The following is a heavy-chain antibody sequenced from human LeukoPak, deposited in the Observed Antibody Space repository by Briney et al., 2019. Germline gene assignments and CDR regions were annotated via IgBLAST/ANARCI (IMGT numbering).Heavy chain of an antibody. J-gene: IGHJ4*01. CDR2: MNPNTGNT. CDR1: GYTFTSYD. D-gene: IGHD2-15*01. V-gene: IGHV1-8*01. Sequence: ASVKVSCKASGYTFTSYDINWVRQATGQGLEWMGWMNPNTGNTGYAQKFQGRVTMTRDTSISTAYMELSSLRSDDTAVYYCARKFLGSRVYYFDYWGHGTLVTGSS. CDR3: ARKFLGSRVYYFDY.